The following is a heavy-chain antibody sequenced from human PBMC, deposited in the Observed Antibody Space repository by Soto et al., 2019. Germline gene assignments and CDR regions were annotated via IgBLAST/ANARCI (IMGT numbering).Heavy chain of an antibody. CDR1: GYSLRAYY. CDR3: ARGTTGNYRYLNMDF. CDR2: INPNNGAT. V-gene: IGHV1-2*02. J-gene: IGHJ4*02. Sequence: QVQLVQSGAEVKKPGASVKVSCKASGYSLRAYYMHWIRQAPGQGLEWMGWINPNNGATRYAREFQGRVTMTGDTSISTANMELSRLRSDDTAVYYCARGTTGNYRYLNMDFWGQGTLVTVSS. D-gene: IGHD3-16*02.